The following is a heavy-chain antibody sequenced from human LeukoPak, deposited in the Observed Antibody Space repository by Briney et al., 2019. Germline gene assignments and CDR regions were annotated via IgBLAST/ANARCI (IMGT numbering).Heavy chain of an antibody. CDR1: GGSISSYY. D-gene: IGHD5-24*01. J-gene: IGHJ4*02. CDR2: IYYTGTT. CDR3: ARGSREMATMFDY. V-gene: IGHV4-59*12. Sequence: KPSETLSLTCTVSGGSISSYYWSWIRQPPGKGLEWIGYIYYTGTTNYNPSLKSRLTISVDTSRNQFSQNLSSVTAADTAVYFCARGSREMATMFDYWGQGTLVTVSS.